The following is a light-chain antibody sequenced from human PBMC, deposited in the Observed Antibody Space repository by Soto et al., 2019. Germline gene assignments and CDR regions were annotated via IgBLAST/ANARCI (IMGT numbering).Light chain of an antibody. V-gene: IGKV3-20*01. Sequence: IALTQAPGTLSLTPGERPTLSCRASQSVSSSYLAWYQQKPGQAPRLLIYGASSRATGIPDRFSGSGSGTDFTLTISRLEPEDFAVYYCQQYDTSPWTFGQGTKVDI. CDR2: GAS. J-gene: IGKJ1*01. CDR3: QQYDTSPWT. CDR1: QSVSSSY.